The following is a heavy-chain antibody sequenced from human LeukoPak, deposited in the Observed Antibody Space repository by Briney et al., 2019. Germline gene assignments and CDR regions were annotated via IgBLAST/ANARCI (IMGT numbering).Heavy chain of an antibody. J-gene: IGHJ4*02. D-gene: IGHD2-15*01. CDR3: AKDGPLGSDY. CDR1: TPSISSTY. Sequence: SETLSLTCTVFTPSISSTYCSWNRQPAGQGLEWIGRIYASGNTYYNPSLESRATMSVDTSNNQFTLTLTSVTAAATAMYHWAKDGPLGSDYWGQGTQVTVSS. CDR2: IYASGNT. V-gene: IGHV4-4*07.